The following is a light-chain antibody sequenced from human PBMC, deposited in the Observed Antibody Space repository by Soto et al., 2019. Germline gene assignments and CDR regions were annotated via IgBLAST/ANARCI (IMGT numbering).Light chain of an antibody. Sequence: DLQMTQSPSSLSAAVGDRVTITCRASENIRTYLNWYQQKPGEAPKFLIYDASTLDTGVTSRFTGGGSGTEFTFTISSLQPDDFATYYCQHYNAFPWPFGQGTKVDIK. CDR3: QHYNAFPWP. CDR1: ENIRTY. J-gene: IGKJ1*01. V-gene: IGKV1-39*01. CDR2: DAS.